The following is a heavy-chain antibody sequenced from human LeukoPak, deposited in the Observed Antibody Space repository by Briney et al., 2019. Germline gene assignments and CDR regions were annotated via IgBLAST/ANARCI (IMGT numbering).Heavy chain of an antibody. J-gene: IGHJ5*02. CDR1: GFTFTDYY. CDR2: INPISGGT. Sequence: ASLKVSCKASGFTFTDYYMHWVRQAPGQGLEWMGWINPISGGTVYAQEFQGRVIMTRDTSINTAYMELSRLTSDDTAVYYCARGQARLAWFDPWGQGTLVTVSS. CDR3: ARGQARLAWFDP. D-gene: IGHD6-19*01. V-gene: IGHV1-2*02.